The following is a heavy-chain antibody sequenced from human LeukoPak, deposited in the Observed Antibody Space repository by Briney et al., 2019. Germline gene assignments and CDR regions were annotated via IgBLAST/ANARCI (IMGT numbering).Heavy chain of an antibody. J-gene: IGHJ4*02. D-gene: IGHD6-19*01. CDR2: NSAYNGNT. V-gene: IGHV1-18*04. CDR1: GYTFTSYG. CDR3: ARSGGTPAVAGTSGY. Sequence: SVKVSCKASGYTFTSYGISWVRQAPGQGLEWMGWNSAYNGNTNYAQKLQGRVTMTTDTSTSTAYMELRSLRSDDTAVYYCARSGGTPAVAGTSGYWGQGTLVTVSS.